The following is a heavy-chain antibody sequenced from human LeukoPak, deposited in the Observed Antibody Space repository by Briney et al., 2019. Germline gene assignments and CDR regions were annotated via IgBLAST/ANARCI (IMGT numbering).Heavy chain of an antibody. CDR2: LSGSGTST. V-gene: IGHV3-23*01. J-gene: IGHJ4*02. CDR1: GFPFSSSA. D-gene: IGHD6-19*01. CDR3: ARDDSGWSKNY. Sequence: GGSLRLSCAASGFPFSSSAMSWVRQAAGKGLEWVSGLSGSGTSTYYEDSVKGRFTISRDNSKSMMYLQMNSLRAEDTAVYYCARDDSGWSKNYWGRGTQVTVSS.